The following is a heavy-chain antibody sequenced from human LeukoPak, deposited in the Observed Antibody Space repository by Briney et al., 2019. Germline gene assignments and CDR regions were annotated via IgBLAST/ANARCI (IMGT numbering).Heavy chain of an antibody. CDR1: GFTFSSFS. D-gene: IGHD4-23*01. CDR3: ARDPNRLADYGGDYFDH. V-gene: IGHV3-30*04. Sequence: GGSLRLSCAASGFTFSSFSMHWVRQAPGNGLEWVAVISNDGSHRYYADSVKGRFTISRDNSKNTLSLEVNTPRPEGTALFYCARDPNRLADYGGDYFDHWGQGTLVTVSS. CDR2: ISNDGSHR. J-gene: IGHJ4*02.